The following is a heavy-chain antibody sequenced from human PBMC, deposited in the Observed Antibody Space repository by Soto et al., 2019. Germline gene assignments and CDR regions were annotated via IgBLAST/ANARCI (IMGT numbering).Heavy chain of an antibody. V-gene: IGHV3-9*01. Sequence: EVQLVESGGGLVQPGRSLRLSCAASGFTFDDYAMHWVRQAPGKGLEWVSGISWNSGSIGYADSVKGRFTISRDNAKNSLYLQMNSLRAEDTALYYCASDCSSTSCYGYYNWFDPWGQGTLVTVSS. CDR3: ASDCSSTSCYGYYNWFDP. D-gene: IGHD2-2*01. CDR2: ISWNSGSI. J-gene: IGHJ5*02. CDR1: GFTFDDYA.